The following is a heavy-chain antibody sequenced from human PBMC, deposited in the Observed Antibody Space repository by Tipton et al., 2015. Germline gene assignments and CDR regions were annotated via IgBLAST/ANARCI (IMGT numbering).Heavy chain of an antibody. J-gene: IGHJ4*02. V-gene: IGHV4-59*01. CDR1: SGSISRSY. D-gene: IGHD2-15*01. CDR3: AKAGGSSILHYQNG. Sequence: TLSLTCTVSSGSISRSYWSWIRQPPGKGLEWIGYIFYDGSTNYNPSLKSRLTISVDTSKNQFSLRLSSVTAEDTALYYCAKAGGSSILHYQNGWGQGTLVTVSS. CDR2: IFYDGST.